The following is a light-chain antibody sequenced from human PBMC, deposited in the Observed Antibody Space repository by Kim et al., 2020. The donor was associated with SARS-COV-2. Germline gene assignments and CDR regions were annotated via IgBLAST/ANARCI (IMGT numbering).Light chain of an antibody. Sequence: NFMLTQPHSVSESPGKTVTISCTCSSGSIASNYVQWYQQRPGSAPTTVIYEDNQRPSGVPDRFSGSIDSSSNSASLTISGLTTEDEADYYCQSYDSSNHWVFGGGTQLTVL. CDR2: EDN. CDR3: QSYDSSNHWV. J-gene: IGLJ3*02. CDR1: SGSIASNY. V-gene: IGLV6-57*04.